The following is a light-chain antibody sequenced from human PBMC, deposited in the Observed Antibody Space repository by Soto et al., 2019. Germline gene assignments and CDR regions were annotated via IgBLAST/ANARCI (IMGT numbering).Light chain of an antibody. V-gene: IGLV2-14*01. CDR3: SSYTSIIL. CDR1: SSDVGGYNY. Sequence: QSALTRPASVSGSPGQSITISCTGTSSDVGGYNYVSWYQQHPGKAPKLMIYDVSNRPSGVSNRFSGSKSGNTASLTISGLQAEDEADYYCSSYTSIILFGVGTKLTVL. CDR2: DVS. J-gene: IGLJ2*01.